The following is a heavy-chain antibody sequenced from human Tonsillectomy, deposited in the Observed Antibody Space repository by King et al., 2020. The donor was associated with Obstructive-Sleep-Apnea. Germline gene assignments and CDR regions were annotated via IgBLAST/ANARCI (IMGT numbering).Heavy chain of an antibody. CDR1: GASISTPSW. CDR3: ARGEAVAGIDY. J-gene: IGHJ4*02. D-gene: IGHD6-19*01. CDR2: TYYSGTT. V-gene: IGHV4-4*02. Sequence: VQLQESGPRLVKPSETLSLTCAVSGASISTPSWWTWVRQPPGKGLEWIGETYYSGTTNYIPSLKSRVSILVDKSKNQFSLNLTSVTAADTAVYYCARGEAVAGIDYWGQGTLVTVSS.